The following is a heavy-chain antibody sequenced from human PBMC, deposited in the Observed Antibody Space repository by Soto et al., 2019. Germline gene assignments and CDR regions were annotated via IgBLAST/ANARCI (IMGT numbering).Heavy chain of an antibody. Sequence: PGESLKISCQGSGYSFSTYWIGWVRQMPGKGLEWMGIIYPGDSDTRYSPSFQGQVTMSADKSINTAYLQWSSLKASDTAIYYCARTAAAGKYYYGVDVRGQRTTVTVSS. CDR2: IYPGDSDT. J-gene: IGHJ6*02. V-gene: IGHV5-51*01. D-gene: IGHD6-13*01. CDR3: ARTAAAGKYYYGVDV. CDR1: GYSFSTYW.